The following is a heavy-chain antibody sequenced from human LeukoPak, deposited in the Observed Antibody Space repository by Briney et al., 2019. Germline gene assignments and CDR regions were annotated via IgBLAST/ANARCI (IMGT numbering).Heavy chain of an antibody. CDR2: TYYRSKWYN. D-gene: IGHD6-19*01. Sequence: SQTLSLTCAIFGDSVSSYSAAWNWIRQSPSRGLEWLGRTYYRSKWYNGYAVSVKSRITISADTSKNQFSLRLNSVTPEDTAVYYCARAIGWIVDWGQGTLVTVS. CDR1: GDSVSSYSAA. V-gene: IGHV6-1*01. J-gene: IGHJ1*01. CDR3: ARAIGWIVD.